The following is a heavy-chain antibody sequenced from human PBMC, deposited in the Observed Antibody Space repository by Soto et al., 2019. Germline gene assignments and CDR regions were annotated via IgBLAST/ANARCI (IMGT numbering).Heavy chain of an antibody. CDR1: GYTFNTFG. V-gene: IGHV1-18*01. CDR2: ISGYSGQR. D-gene: IGHD2-15*01. CDR3: WRVWGKYSGVGDN. Sequence: IQLVQSGGEVKRPGASVKVSCKASGYTFNTFGITWVRQAPGQGLEWMGCISGYSGQREYSRKRQGRITLTKDPPTNTGSMLRWRQPSEATAVYSCWRVWGKYSGVGDNWGQGALVTVSS. J-gene: IGHJ4*02.